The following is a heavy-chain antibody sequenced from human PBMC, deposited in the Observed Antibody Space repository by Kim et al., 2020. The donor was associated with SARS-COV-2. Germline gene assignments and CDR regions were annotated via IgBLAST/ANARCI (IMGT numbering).Heavy chain of an antibody. J-gene: IGHJ4*02. CDR1: GGSFSGYY. Sequence: SETLSLTCAVYGGSFSGYYWSWIRQPPGKGLEWIGEINHSGSTNYNPSLKSRVTISVDTSKNQFSLKLSSVTAADTAVYYRARGLRAAAGTVYVYWGQGT. D-gene: IGHD6-13*01. V-gene: IGHV4-34*01. CDR3: ARGLRAAAGTVYVY. CDR2: INHSGST.